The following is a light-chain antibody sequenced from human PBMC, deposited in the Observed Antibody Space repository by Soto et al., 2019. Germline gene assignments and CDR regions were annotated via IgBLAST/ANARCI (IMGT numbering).Light chain of an antibody. CDR3: LQYNNWPPWT. J-gene: IGKJ1*01. Sequence: EIVMTQSPATLSVSPGERVTLSCRASQSVSNKLAWYQQKPGQAPRLLIYGSSTRATGLPARFSGSGSGTEFTLIINSLQSEDFAVYYCLQYNNWPPWTFGQGTKVEIK. CDR1: QSVSNK. CDR2: GSS. V-gene: IGKV3-15*01.